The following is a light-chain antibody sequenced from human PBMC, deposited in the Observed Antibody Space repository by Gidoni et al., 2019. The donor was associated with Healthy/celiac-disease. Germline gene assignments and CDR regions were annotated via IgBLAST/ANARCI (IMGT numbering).Light chain of an antibody. J-gene: IGKJ2*01. CDR1: QDISNY. V-gene: IGKV1-33*01. Sequence: DIEMTQSPSSLSASERDRVTITCQASQDISNYLNWYQQKPGKAPKLLIYDASNLETGVPSRFSGSGFGTDFTFTISSLQPEDSATYYCQQYDNLPLTFXXXTKLEIK. CDR2: DAS. CDR3: QQYDNLPLT.